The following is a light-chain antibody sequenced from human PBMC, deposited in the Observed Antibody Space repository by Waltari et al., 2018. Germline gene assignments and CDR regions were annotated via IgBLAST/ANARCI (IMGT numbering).Light chain of an antibody. CDR2: DVD. CDR3: ASFTGNVV. Sequence: QSALTQPASVSGSPGQSITISCTGTSSDVGGYNYVSWYQQHPGKAPKLLIYDVDYRPSGVSKRFSGSKTVNTASLTISGLQAVDEAVYYCASFTGNVVFGGGTKLTVL. J-gene: IGLJ2*01. CDR1: SSDVGGYNY. V-gene: IGLV2-14*03.